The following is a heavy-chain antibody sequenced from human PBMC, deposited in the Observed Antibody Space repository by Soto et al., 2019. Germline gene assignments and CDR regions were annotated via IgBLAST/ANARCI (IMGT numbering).Heavy chain of an antibody. CDR3: ARDRKDYGDPFDY. CDR2: IIPIFGTA. CDR1: GGTFRSYA. V-gene: IGHV1-69*13. J-gene: IGHJ4*02. Sequence: SVKGSCKASGGTFRSYAISWVRQAPGQGLEWMGGIIPIFGTANYAQKFQGRVTITADESTSTAYMELSSLRSEDTAVYYCARDRKDYGDPFDYWGQGTLVTVSA. D-gene: IGHD4-17*01.